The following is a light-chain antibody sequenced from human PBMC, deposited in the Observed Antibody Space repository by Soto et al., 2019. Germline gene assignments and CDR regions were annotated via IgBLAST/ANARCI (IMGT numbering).Light chain of an antibody. Sequence: EIVLTQSPATLSLSPGESATLSCRASQSVSSYLAWYQQKPGQAPRILIYDASNRDTGIPARFSGSGSGTDFTLTISRLEPEDFSVYYCQQRSNRPITFGQGTRLEIK. V-gene: IGKV3-11*01. J-gene: IGKJ5*01. CDR2: DAS. CDR1: QSVSSY. CDR3: QQRSNRPIT.